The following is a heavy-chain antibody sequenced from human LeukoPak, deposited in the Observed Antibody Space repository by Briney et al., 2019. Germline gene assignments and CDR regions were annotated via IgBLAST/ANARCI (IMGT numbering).Heavy chain of an antibody. D-gene: IGHD3-22*01. CDR2: ISAYNGNT. Sequence: ASVKVSYKASGYTFTSYGISWVRQAPGQGLEWMGWISAYNGNTNYAQKLQGRVTMTTDTSTSTAYMELRSLRSDDTAVYYCAREVEYYDSSGYQNWFDPWGQGTLVTVSS. CDR3: AREVEYYDSSGYQNWFDP. CDR1: GYTFTSYG. V-gene: IGHV1-18*01. J-gene: IGHJ5*02.